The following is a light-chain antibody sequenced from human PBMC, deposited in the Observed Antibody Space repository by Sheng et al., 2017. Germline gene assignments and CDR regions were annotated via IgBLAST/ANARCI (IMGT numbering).Light chain of an antibody. CDR1: QSISTS. J-gene: IGKJ3*01. Sequence: DIQMTQSPSSLSASVGDRVTITCRAGQSISTSLNWYQQTAGKTPRLLVYGASNLERGVPSRFSGGGSGTDFTLTISSLQPEDFATYYCQQSYNSPRTFGPG. CDR3: QQSYNSPRT. CDR2: GAS. V-gene: IGKV1-39*01.